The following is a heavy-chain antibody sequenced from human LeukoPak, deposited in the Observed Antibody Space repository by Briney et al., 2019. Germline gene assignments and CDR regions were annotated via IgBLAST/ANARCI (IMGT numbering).Heavy chain of an antibody. D-gene: IGHD6-13*01. J-gene: IGHJ4*02. Sequence: PGGSLRLSCSASGFTFTNYAVHWVRQAPGKGLEFVSGISSNGGSTYYADSLKGRFTISRDNAKNSLYLQMNSLRAEDTAVYYCARIGAGSSRDYWGQGTLVTVSS. V-gene: IGHV3-64*04. CDR3: ARIGAGSSRDY. CDR2: ISSNGGST. CDR1: GFTFTNYA.